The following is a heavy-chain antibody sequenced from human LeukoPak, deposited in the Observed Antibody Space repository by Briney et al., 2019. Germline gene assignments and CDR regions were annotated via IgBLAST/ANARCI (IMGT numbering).Heavy chain of an antibody. CDR1: GGSISSYY. J-gene: IGHJ4*02. Sequence: SETLSLTCTVSGGSISSYYWSWIRQPPGKRLEWIGYIFYRGSTNYNPSLKSRVAISVDTSKNQISLRLSSVTAADTAVYYCARGARAGYNLEPFDNWGQGTLVTVSS. V-gene: IGHV4-59*08. CDR2: IFYRGST. D-gene: IGHD5-24*01. CDR3: ARGARAGYNLEPFDN.